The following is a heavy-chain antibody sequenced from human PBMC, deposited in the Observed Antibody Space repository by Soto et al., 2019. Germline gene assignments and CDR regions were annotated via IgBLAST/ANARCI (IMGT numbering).Heavy chain of an antibody. J-gene: IGHJ5*02. CDR1: GGSISSNY. D-gene: IGHD2-15*01. CDR3: VNGGCSGGSCYPWISWFDP. Sequence: QVQLQESGPGLVKPSETLSLTCTVSGGSISSNYWSWIRQPPGKGLEWIGYIYYSGSTKYNPSLKSRVTISVDTSKNPFSLKLSSVTAADTAVYYCVNGGCSGGSCYPWISWFDPWGQGTLVTVSS. V-gene: IGHV4-59*08. CDR2: IYYSGST.